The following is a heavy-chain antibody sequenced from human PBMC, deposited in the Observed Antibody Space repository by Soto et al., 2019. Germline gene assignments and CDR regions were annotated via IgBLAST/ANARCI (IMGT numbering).Heavy chain of an antibody. CDR2: FYHSENP. CDR1: GYSIASAYD. CDR3: AIAMVYPSHFDT. D-gene: IGHD2-8*01. V-gene: IGHV4-38-2*01. J-gene: IGHJ4*02. Sequence: XASLSLTCAVSGYSIASAYDWCWIRQPPGEGLEWIATFYHSENPYYSPSLKSRVTISVDKSKNQFSVKLSSVTAADTAVYYCAIAMVYPSHFDTCGQRTLVTVSS.